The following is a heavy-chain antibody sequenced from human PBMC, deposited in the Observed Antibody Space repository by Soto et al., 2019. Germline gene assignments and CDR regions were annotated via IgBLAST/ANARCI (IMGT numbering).Heavy chain of an antibody. CDR1: GFTFSIYG. D-gene: IGHD6-13*01. V-gene: IGHV3-33*01. CDR3: ARDPYSSSWYYFDY. J-gene: IGHJ4*02. CDR2: IWYDGSNK. Sequence: PGGSLRLSCAASGFTFSIYGMHWFRQAPGKGLEWVAVIWYDGSNKYYADSVKGRFTISRDNSKNALYLQMNSLRAEDTAVYYCARDPYSSSWYYFDYWGQGTLVSVSS.